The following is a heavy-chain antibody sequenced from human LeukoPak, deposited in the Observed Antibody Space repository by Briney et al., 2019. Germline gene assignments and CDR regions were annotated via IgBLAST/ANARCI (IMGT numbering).Heavy chain of an antibody. D-gene: IGHD3-22*01. V-gene: IGHV4-39*01. J-gene: IGHJ4*02. CDR1: GGSISSSSYC. CDR3: ARHRDHDSSGFYFDY. Sequence: SETLSLTCTVSGGSISSSSYCWGWIRQPPGKGLQWIGSIYYSGSTYYNPSLKSRVTISVDTSKNQFSLKLSSVTAADTAVYYCARHRDHDSSGFYFDYWGQGTLVTVSS. CDR2: IYYSGST.